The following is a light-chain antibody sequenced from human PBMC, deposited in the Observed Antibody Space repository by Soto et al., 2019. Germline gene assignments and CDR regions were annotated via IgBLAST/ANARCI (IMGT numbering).Light chain of an antibody. Sequence: DIQMTQSPSTLSASVGDRVTITCRASRSISSWLAWYQQKPGKAPKLLIYKASSLQSGVPSRFSGSGSGTEFTLTLSSLQPDDFATYYCQQYNSYSPWTFGPGTKVEIK. J-gene: IGKJ1*01. CDR2: KAS. CDR1: RSISSW. V-gene: IGKV1-5*03. CDR3: QQYNSYSPWT.